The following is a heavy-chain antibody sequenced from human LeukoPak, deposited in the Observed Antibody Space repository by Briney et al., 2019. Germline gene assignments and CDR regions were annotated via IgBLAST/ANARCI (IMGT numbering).Heavy chain of an antibody. CDR1: GASFNSDDQY. CDR2: IHPSGML. CDR3: SRARASTKLGY. D-gene: IGHD1-1*01. Sequence: SETLSLTCTVSGASFNSDDQYWNWIRQSPGKGLEWIGSIHPSGMLYNNPSLESRVTMSRDTSKNQFSLNLNSVTAADTAVYFCSRARASTKLGYWAKEILATVPP. J-gene: IGHJ4*02. V-gene: IGHV4-31*03.